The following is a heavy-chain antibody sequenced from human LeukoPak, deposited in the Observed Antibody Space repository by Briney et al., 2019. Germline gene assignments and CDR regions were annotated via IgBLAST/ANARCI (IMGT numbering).Heavy chain of an antibody. Sequence: SETLSLTCAVYGGSFSGYYWSWIRQPPGKGLEWIGEINHSGSTNYNPSLKSRVTISVDTSKNQFSLKLSSVTAADTAVYYCARGRVTMIVVVDYWGQGTLVTVSS. J-gene: IGHJ4*02. CDR2: INHSGST. CDR1: GGSFSGYY. CDR3: ARGRVTMIVVVDY. D-gene: IGHD3-22*01. V-gene: IGHV4-34*01.